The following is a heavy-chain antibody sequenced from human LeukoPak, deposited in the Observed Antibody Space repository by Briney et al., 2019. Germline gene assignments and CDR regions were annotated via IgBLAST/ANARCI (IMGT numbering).Heavy chain of an antibody. Sequence: GGSLRLSCAASGFTFSDYYMSWIRQAPGKGLEWVSYVSSSSSYTNYADSVKGRFTISRDNAKNSLFLQMNSLRAEDTAVYYCARDTDYGGNSPFDYWGQGSLVTVSS. CDR1: GFTFSDYY. J-gene: IGHJ4*02. CDR3: ARDTDYGGNSPFDY. D-gene: IGHD4-23*01. CDR2: VSSSSSYT. V-gene: IGHV3-11*05.